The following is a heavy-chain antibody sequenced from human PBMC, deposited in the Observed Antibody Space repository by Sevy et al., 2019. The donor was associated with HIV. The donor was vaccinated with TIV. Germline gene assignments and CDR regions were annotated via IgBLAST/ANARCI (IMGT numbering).Heavy chain of an antibody. CDR1: GFTFSSYW. Sequence: GGSLRLSCAASGFTFSSYWMRWVRQAPGKGLEWVANIKQDGSEKYYVDSVKGRFTISRDNAKNSLYLQMNSLRAEDTAVYYCARRGVYDYYYYMDVWGKWTTVTVSS. J-gene: IGHJ6*03. CDR3: ARRGVYDYYYYMDV. V-gene: IGHV3-7*03. CDR2: IKQDGSEK. D-gene: IGHD2-8*01.